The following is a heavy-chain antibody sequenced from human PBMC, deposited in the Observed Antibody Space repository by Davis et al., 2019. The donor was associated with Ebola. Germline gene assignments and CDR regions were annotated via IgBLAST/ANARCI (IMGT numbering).Heavy chain of an antibody. CDR2: INPSGGST. CDR1: GYNFTNYF. V-gene: IGHV1-46*01. J-gene: IGHJ4*02. CDR3: ARDSFCTYGVCNDRDFDY. Sequence: ASVKVSCKASGYNFTNYFMHWVRQAPGQGLQWLGVINPSGGSTSYAQKFQGRVTMTTDTSTTTAYMELRSLGSDDTAIYYCARDSFCTYGVCNDRDFDYWGQGTLVTVSS. D-gene: IGHD2-8*01.